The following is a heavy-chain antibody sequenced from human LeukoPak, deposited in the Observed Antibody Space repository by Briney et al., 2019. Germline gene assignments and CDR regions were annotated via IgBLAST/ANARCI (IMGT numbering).Heavy chain of an antibody. V-gene: IGHV4-4*09. CDR2: IYTSGST. D-gene: IGHD6-13*01. Sequence: PSETLSLTCTVSGGSISSYYWSWIRQPPGKGLEWIGNIYTSGSTNYNPSLKSRVTISVDTSKNQFSLKLSSVTAADTAVYYCAREGMYSSSYDYWGQGTLVTVSS. CDR1: GGSISSYY. CDR3: AREGMYSSSYDY. J-gene: IGHJ4*02.